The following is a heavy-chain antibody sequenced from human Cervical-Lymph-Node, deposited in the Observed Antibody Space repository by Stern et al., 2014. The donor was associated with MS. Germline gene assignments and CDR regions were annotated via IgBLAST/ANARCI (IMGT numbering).Heavy chain of an antibody. CDR1: GVPFDTFA. J-gene: IGHJ4*02. Sequence: VQLVESGGGLVQPGGSLGLSRAASGVPFDTFAMSWVRQPPGKGLEWVSAITASGSNTQYAASVEGRFIISRDNSKNTVSLHMASLRVEDTAVYYCASGAYINPIDYWGRGILVTVSS. CDR2: ITASGSNT. V-gene: IGHV3-23*04. D-gene: IGHD4-11*01. CDR3: ASGAYINPIDY.